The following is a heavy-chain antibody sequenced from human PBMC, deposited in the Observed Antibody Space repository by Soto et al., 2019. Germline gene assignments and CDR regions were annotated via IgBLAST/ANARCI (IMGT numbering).Heavy chain of an antibody. CDR3: VRGVGSGGSCGWFDP. CDR1: GFTLSSYV. CDR2: ISSDGNDK. V-gene: IGHV3-30-3*01. Sequence: QVQLVESGGGVVQPGRSLRLSCVASGFTLSSYVMWWVRQAPGKGLEWVAAISSDGNDKYYQDCVKGRFTITRDNSKNTLYLQMNSLRVEETAVYYCVRGVGSGGSCGWFDPWGQGNLVTGSS. J-gene: IGHJ5*02. D-gene: IGHD6-19*01.